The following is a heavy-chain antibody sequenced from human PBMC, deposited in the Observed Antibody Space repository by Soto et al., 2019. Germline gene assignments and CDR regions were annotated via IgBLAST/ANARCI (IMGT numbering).Heavy chain of an antibody. V-gene: IGHV4-34*01. J-gene: IGHJ6*02. CDR3: ARGTRTNYYYYGMDV. CDR1: GGSFSGYY. CDR2: INHSGST. Sequence: LSLTCAVYGGSFSGYYWSWIRQPPGKGLEWIGEINHSGSTNYNPSLKSRVTISVDTSKNQFSLKLSSVTAADTAVYYCARGTRTNYYYYGMDVWGQGTTVTSP.